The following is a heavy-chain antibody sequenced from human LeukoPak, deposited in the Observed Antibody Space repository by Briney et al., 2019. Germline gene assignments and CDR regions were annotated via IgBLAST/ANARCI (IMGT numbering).Heavy chain of an antibody. CDR2: IRYDGSKK. V-gene: IGHV3-30*02. CDR3: ARGSLWFGELFGY. J-gene: IGHJ4*02. D-gene: IGHD3-10*01. Sequence: GGSLRLSCGASGFTSSNYGMHWVRQAPGKGLEWVAFIRYDGSKKYYADSVKGRFTISRDNSKNTLYLQMSSLRAEDTAVYYCARGSLWFGELFGYWGQGTLVTVSS. CDR1: GFTSSNYG.